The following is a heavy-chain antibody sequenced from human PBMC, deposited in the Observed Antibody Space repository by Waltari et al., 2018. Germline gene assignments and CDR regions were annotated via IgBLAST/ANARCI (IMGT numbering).Heavy chain of an antibody. CDR2: IYPSGST. V-gene: IGHV4-38-2*01. CDR1: GYSISRGYY. CDR3: ARHSSSIAARPLDY. D-gene: IGHD6-6*01. J-gene: IGHJ4*02. Sequence: VQLQESGPGLVKPSETLSLTCAVSGYSISRGYYWGWIRQPPGKGLEWIGSIYPSGSTYYNPSLKSRVTISVDTSKNQFSLKLSSVTAADTAVYYCARHSSSIAARPLDYWGQGTLVTVSS.